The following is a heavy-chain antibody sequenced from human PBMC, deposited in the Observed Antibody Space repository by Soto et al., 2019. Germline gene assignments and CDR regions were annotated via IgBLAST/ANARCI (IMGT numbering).Heavy chain of an antibody. CDR2: INSDGSST. CDR1: GFTFSSYW. V-gene: IGHV3-74*01. CDR3: ARDFPYSSSWYGVSMDD. Sequence: EVQLVESGGGLVQPGGSLRLSCAASGFTFSSYWMHWVRQAPGKGLVWVSRINSDGSSTSYADSVKGRFTISRDNAKNTLYLQMNSLRAEDTAVYYCARDFPYSSSWYGVSMDDWGQGTLVTVSS. D-gene: IGHD6-13*01. J-gene: IGHJ4*02.